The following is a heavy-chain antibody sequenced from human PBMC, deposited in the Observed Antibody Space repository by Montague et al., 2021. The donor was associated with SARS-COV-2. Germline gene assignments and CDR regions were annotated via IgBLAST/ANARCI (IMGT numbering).Heavy chain of an antibody. J-gene: IGHJ2*01. CDR2: TYYRTKWYK. D-gene: IGHD2-21*02. CDR3: ARADCGGDCHSYWYFDL. CDR1: GDSVYSNIAT. V-gene: IGHV6-1*01. Sequence: CAISGDSVYSNIATWKWIRQSPSKGLEWLGRTYYRTKWYKDYAVYVKSRVNINQDTSNNRISLQLNSVTPEDTAVYYCARADCGGDCHSYWYFDLWGRGTLVTVSS.